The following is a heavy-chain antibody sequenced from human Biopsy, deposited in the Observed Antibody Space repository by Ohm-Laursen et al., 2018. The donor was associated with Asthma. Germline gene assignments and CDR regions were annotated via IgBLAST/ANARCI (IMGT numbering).Heavy chain of an antibody. CDR1: GDTFSSCG. Sequence: SVKVSCNSSGDTFSSCGVNWVRQAPGQGLEWMGEIIPIYRTTNYAQKFQGRVTITADESTSTAYMELSSLRADDTAVYYCARGGYYGDRRYHDGMDVWGQGTTVTVSS. J-gene: IGHJ6*02. CDR2: IIPIYRTT. V-gene: IGHV1-69*01. CDR3: ARGGYYGDRRYHDGMDV. D-gene: IGHD4-17*01.